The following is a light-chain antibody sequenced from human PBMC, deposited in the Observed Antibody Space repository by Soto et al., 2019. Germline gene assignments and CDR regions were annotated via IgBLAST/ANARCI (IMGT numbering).Light chain of an antibody. CDR1: RSDVGAYNY. V-gene: IGLV2-14*01. CDR2: EVT. Sequence: QSALTQPAAVSEAPGQSIAISCTGTRSDVGAYNYVSWYQQHPGKAPKLMISEVTNRPSGVSDRFSGSKSGNTASLTISGLQAEGEADYYCSSFTSRFTFVFGTGTKLTVL. J-gene: IGLJ1*01. CDR3: SSFTSRFTFV.